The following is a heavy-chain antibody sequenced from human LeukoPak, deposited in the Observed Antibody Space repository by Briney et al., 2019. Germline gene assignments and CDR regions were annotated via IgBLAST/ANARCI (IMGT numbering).Heavy chain of an antibody. D-gene: IGHD6-6*01. Sequence: GASVKVSCKASGYTFTGYYMHWVRQAPGQGLEWMGWINPNSGGTNYAQKFQGRVTMTRNTSINTAYMELSSLRSEDTAVYYCARTREGSSSSSEYFQHWGQGTLVTVAS. CDR3: ARTREGSSSSSEYFQH. V-gene: IGHV1-2*02. CDR2: INPNSGGT. J-gene: IGHJ1*01. CDR1: GYTFTGYY.